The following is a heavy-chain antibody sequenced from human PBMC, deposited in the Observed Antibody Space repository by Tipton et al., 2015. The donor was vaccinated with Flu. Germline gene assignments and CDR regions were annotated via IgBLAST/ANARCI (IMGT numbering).Heavy chain of an antibody. CDR1: GGSISSYY. Sequence: TLSLTCTVSGGSISSYYWSWIRQPPGKGLEWIGYIYYSGSTNYNPSLKSRVTISVDTSKNQFSLKLSSVTAADTAVYYCARGGYDFWSGYYTGIGYYYYYMDVWGKGTTVTVSS. J-gene: IGHJ6*03. V-gene: IGHV4-59*01. CDR2: IYYSGST. CDR3: ARGGYDFWSGYYTGIGYYYYYMDV. D-gene: IGHD3-3*01.